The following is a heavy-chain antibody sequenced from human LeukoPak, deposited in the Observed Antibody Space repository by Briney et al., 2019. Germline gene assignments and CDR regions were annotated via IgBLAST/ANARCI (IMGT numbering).Heavy chain of an antibody. D-gene: IGHD3-10*01. CDR2: INPNSGGT. CDR1: GYTFTCYY. J-gene: IGHJ4*02. Sequence: ASVKVSCKASGYTFTCYYMHWVRQAPGQGLEWMGWINPNSGGTNYAQKFQGRVTMTRDTSISTAYMELSRLRSDDTAVYYCARRPRVITMARGEYWGQGTLVTVSS. V-gene: IGHV1-2*02. CDR3: ARRPRVITMARGEY.